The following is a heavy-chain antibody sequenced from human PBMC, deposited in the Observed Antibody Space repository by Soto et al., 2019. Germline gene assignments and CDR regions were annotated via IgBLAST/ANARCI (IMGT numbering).Heavy chain of an antibody. CDR3: ARLPRDCNKTSCYYADH. Sequence: ESLKVSFRGSGYQFNTNWFEWVRQLPGRGLEWVGIMYPGDSYTRYNPSLQGHVTLSVDVTVSTAFLQWRSLETSDTGMYFCARLPRDCNKTSCYYADHWGQGTQVTVSS. V-gene: IGHV5-51*01. J-gene: IGHJ4*02. D-gene: IGHD3-3*01. CDR1: GYQFNTNW. CDR2: MYPGDSYT.